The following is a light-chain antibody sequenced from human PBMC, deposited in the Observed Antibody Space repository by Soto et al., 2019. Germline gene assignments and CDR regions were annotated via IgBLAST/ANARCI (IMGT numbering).Light chain of an antibody. V-gene: IGKV1-5*01. J-gene: IGKJ2*01. CDR2: DAY. Sequence: DIQRTQSPSTLSASVGDRVTITCRASQSISSWLAWYQQKPGKAPKVLIYDAYSLESGVRSSFGGSGSGTEFTLTISGLQPNDFATYYCQQYKSYSPFTLGQGTKLEIK. CDR1: QSISSW. CDR3: QQYKSYSPFT.